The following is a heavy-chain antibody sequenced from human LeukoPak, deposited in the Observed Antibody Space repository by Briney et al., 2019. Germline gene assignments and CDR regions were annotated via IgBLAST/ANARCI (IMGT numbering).Heavy chain of an antibody. CDR1: GFPLSRSA. CDR2: ISGSGSGGST. V-gene: IGHV3-23*01. D-gene: IGHD5-24*01. J-gene: IGHJ4*02. CDR3: AKSSYNRFDY. Sequence: PGGSLRLSCAASGFPLSRSAMSWVRQAPGKGLEWVSNISGSGSGGSTYYADSVKGRFTISRDNSKNTLYLQMNSLRAEDTAVYYCAKSSYNRFDYWGQGTLVTVSS.